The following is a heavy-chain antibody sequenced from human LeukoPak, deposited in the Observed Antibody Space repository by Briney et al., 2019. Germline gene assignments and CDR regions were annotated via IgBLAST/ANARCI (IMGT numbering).Heavy chain of an antibody. CDR3: ARGQMRYSLDY. CDR2: INHSGST. D-gene: IGHD5-18*01. J-gene: IGHJ4*02. V-gene: IGHV4-34*01. CDR1: GGSFSGYY. Sequence: SETLSLTCAVYGGSFSGYYWSWIRQPPGKGLEWIGEINHSGSTNYNPSLKSRVTISVDTSKNQFSLKLSSVTAADTAVYYCARGQMRYSLDYWGQGTLVTVSS.